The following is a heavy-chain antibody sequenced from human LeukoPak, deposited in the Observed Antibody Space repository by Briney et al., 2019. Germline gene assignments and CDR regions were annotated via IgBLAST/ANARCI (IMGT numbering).Heavy chain of an antibody. Sequence: GGSLRLSCAASGFTFSSYAMHWVRQAPGKGLEWVAVISYDGSNKYYADSVKGRFTISRDNSKNTLYLQMNSLRAEDTAVYYCAKDEAPAFDYWGQGTLVTVSS. CDR2: ISYDGSNK. CDR1: GFTFSSYA. J-gene: IGHJ4*02. V-gene: IGHV3-30*04. CDR3: AKDEAPAFDY.